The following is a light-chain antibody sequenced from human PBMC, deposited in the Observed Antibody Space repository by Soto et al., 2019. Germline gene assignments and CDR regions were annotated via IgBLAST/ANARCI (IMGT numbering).Light chain of an antibody. Sequence: QSVLTQHASVSGSPGQSITISCTGSSSDVGGYNYVSWYQQHPGKAPKLLIYEVSNRPSGISNRFSGSKSGNTASLTLSGLQAEDEADYYCSSYTSSSTLVFGGGTKVTVL. V-gene: IGLV2-14*01. J-gene: IGLJ2*01. CDR3: SSYTSSSTLV. CDR2: EVS. CDR1: SSDVGGYNY.